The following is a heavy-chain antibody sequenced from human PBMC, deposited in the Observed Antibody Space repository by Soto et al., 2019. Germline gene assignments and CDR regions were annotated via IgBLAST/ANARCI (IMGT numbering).Heavy chain of an antibody. Sequence: EVQLLESGGGLVQPGGSLRLSCAASGFTFSSYAMSWVRQAPGKGLEWVSAISGSGGSTYYADSVKGRFTISRDKSKNTLYLQMNSLRAEDTAVYYCAKGGSLWFGESLYSWFDPWGQGTLVTVSS. CDR3: AKGGSLWFGESLYSWFDP. CDR2: ISGSGGST. D-gene: IGHD3-10*01. J-gene: IGHJ5*02. CDR1: GFTFSSYA. V-gene: IGHV3-23*01.